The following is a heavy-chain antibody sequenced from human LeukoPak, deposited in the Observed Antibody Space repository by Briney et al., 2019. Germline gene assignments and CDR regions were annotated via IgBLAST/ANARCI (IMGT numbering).Heavy chain of an antibody. Sequence: SETLSLTCTVSGGSISSSGYCWGWIRQPPGKGLEWIGSIDYSGNTNYNPSLKSRVTISVDMSKNQFSLKLTSVTAADTAVYYCARGWGYSSSFLYWGQGTLVTVSS. V-gene: IGHV4-39*01. D-gene: IGHD6-13*01. CDR1: GGSISSSGYC. CDR3: ARGWGYSSSFLY. CDR2: IDYSGNT. J-gene: IGHJ4*02.